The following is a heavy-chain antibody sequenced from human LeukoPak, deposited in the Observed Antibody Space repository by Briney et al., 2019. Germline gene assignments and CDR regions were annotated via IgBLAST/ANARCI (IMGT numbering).Heavy chain of an antibody. CDR2: IIPIFGTA. CDR1: GGTFSSYA. Sequence: GASVKVSCKACGGTFSSYAISWVRQAPGQGLEGMGGIIPIFGTANHAQKFQGRVTITADKSTRTAHMELSSLRSEDTAVYYCASVLRGYCSGGSCYPYYYYYYGMDVWGKGTTVTVSS. V-gene: IGHV1-69*06. J-gene: IGHJ6*04. D-gene: IGHD2-15*01. CDR3: ASVLRGYCSGGSCYPYYYYYYGMDV.